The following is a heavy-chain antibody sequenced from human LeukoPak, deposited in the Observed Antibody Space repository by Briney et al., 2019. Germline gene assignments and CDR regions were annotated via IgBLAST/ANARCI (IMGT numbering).Heavy chain of an antibody. CDR2: MFSSGST. J-gene: IGHJ4*02. Sequence: NPSETLSLTCTVSGGPLSSYHWSWIRQPPGKGLEWIGFMFSSGSTRYNPSLRSRVSISVDMSKNKFSLKLSSVTAADTAVYYCARDVYCGGDCSYFDSGGQGTLVVVS. V-gene: IGHV4-59*01. D-gene: IGHD2-21*02. CDR3: ARDVYCGGDCSYFDS. CDR1: GGPLSSYH.